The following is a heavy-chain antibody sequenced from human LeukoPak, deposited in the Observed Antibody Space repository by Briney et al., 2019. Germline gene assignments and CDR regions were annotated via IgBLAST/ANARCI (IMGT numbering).Heavy chain of an antibody. D-gene: IGHD3-10*01. Sequence: GGSLRLSCAASGFTFSSYWMSWVRQAPGKGLEWVANIKQDGSGKYYVDSVKGRFTISRDNAKNSLYLQMNSLRAEDTAVYYCAREYYYGSAILYFFDYWGQGTLVTVSS. CDR1: GFTFSSYW. V-gene: IGHV3-7*01. J-gene: IGHJ4*02. CDR3: AREYYYGSAILYFFDY. CDR2: IKQDGSGK.